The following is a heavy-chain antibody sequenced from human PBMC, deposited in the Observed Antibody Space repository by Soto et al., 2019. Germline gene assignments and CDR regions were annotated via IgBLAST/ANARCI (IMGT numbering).Heavy chain of an antibody. CDR2: IYYSGGT. J-gene: IGHJ4*02. CDR3: ASRAYSGYAIDY. CDR1: GGYISSYY. D-gene: IGHD5-12*01. Sequence: PSETLSLTCTVSGGYISSYYWSWIRQPPGKGLEWIGYIYYSGGTNYNPSLKSRVTISVDTSKNQFSLKLSSVTAADTAVYYCASRAYSGYAIDYWGQGTLVTVSS. V-gene: IGHV4-59*01.